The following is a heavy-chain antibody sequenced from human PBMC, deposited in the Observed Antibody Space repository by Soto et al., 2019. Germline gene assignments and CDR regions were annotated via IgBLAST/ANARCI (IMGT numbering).Heavy chain of an antibody. J-gene: IGHJ3*02. D-gene: IGHD6-19*01. V-gene: IGHV4-39*01. CDR3: ASNFQWLAQNDAFDI. CDR2: IYYSGST. Sequence: QLQLQESGPGLVKPSETLSLTCTVSGGSISSSSYYLGWIRQPPGKGLEWIGSIYYSGSTYYNPSIKSRVTISVDTSKNQFSLKLSSVTAADTAVYYCASNFQWLAQNDAFDIWGQGTMVTVSS. CDR1: GGSISSSSYY.